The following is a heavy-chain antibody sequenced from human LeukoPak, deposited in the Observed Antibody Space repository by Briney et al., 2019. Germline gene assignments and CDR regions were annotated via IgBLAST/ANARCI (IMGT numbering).Heavy chain of an antibody. V-gene: IGHV1-46*01. CDR3: ARDEKESSGYLNYYYYMDV. CDR2: INPSGGST. CDR1: GYTFTSYY. J-gene: IGHJ6*03. D-gene: IGHD3-22*01. Sequence: GASVKVSFKASGYTFTSYYMHWVRQAPGQGLEWMGIINPSGGSTSYAQKFQGRVTMTRDTSTSTVYMELSSLRSEDTAVYYCARDEKESSGYLNYYYYMDVWGKGTTVTISS.